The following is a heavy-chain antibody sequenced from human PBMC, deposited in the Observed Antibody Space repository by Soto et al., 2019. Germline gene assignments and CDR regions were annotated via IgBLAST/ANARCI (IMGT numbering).Heavy chain of an antibody. V-gene: IGHV1-69*12. CDR1: GGTFSSDS. CDR3: ARSGGLVRDFNY. Sequence: QVQLVQSGAEVKKPGSSVKVSCKASGGTFSSDSFSWVRQAPGQGLAWMGGIIPMFDTPIYAQKFQDRVTITAAESTSNAYRQLSSLRSGDTAVYYCARSGGLVRDFNYWGQGSLVTVSS. J-gene: IGHJ4*02. D-gene: IGHD6-6*01. CDR2: IIPMFDTP.